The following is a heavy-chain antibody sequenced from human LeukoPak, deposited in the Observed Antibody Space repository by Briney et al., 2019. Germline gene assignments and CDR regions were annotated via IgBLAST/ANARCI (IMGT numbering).Heavy chain of an antibody. CDR1: GYSFTSYW. Sequence: LGEPLKISCKASGYSFTSYWIGGVRQLPGKGLEWMGIIYPGDSDTRYSPSFQGQVTISADKSISTAYLQWSSLKASDAAMYYCARRGRVGYYYYMDVWGKGTTVTVSS. D-gene: IGHD2-15*01. J-gene: IGHJ6*03. CDR3: ARRGRVGYYYYMDV. CDR2: IYPGDSDT. V-gene: IGHV5-51*01.